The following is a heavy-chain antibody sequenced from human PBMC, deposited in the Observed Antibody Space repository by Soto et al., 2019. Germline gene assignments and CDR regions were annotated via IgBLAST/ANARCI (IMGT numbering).Heavy chain of an antibody. Sequence: QVQLVQSGAEVKKPGASVKVSCKASGDTFTRSGISLVRQAPGQGLEWMGWISTYNGDTNYAQSFQGRVTMTTDTSTSTVHMEVRSLRSDDTAVYYCAREGVAPYYYYGMDVWGQGTPVTVSS. V-gene: IGHV1-18*01. CDR1: GDTFTRSG. D-gene: IGHD5-12*01. CDR3: AREGVAPYYYYGMDV. CDR2: ISTYNGDT. J-gene: IGHJ6*02.